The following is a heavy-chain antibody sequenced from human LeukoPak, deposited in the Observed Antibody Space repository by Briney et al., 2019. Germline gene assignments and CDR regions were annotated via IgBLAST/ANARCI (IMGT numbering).Heavy chain of an antibody. V-gene: IGHV3-74*01. J-gene: IGHJ4*02. CDR3: AREPGDRYTLDY. CDR1: GFTFSSYW. D-gene: IGHD3-16*02. CDR2: ITNDGSST. Sequence: GGSLRLSCAASGFTFSSYWMHWVRQAPGKGLVWVSRITNDGSSTTYADSVKGRFTVSRDNAKNTLYPQMNSLRAEDTAVYYCAREPGDRYTLDYWGQGTLVTVSS.